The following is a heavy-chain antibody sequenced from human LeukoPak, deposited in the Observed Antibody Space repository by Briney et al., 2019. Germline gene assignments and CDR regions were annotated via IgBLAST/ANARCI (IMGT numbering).Heavy chain of an antibody. J-gene: IGHJ4*02. D-gene: IGHD3-22*01. CDR3: ARANPAPYDSSGYNFRGYFDY. CDR2: ISGYNGLT. CDR1: GYNFNSYG. Sequence: ASVKVSCKASGYNFNSYGISWLRQVPGQGLEWMGWISGYNGLTRYGKNVQGRVTLTTDTSTRTAYMGLRSLRSDDTAVYYCARANPAPYDSSGYNFRGYFDYWGQGTRVTVSS. V-gene: IGHV1-18*01.